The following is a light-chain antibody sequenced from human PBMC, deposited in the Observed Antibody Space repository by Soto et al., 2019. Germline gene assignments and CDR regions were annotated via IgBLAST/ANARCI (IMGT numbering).Light chain of an antibody. CDR2: GAS. CDR1: QSVSSSY. Sequence: EIVLTQSPGPLSLSAGERATLSCRASQSVSSSYLAWYQQKPGQAHRLLIYGASSLATGIPATFSGSGSGTDFTLTISRLEPADFAVYYCQQYGSSPWTFGRGTKVEIK. J-gene: IGKJ1*01. CDR3: QQYGSSPWT. V-gene: IGKV3-20*01.